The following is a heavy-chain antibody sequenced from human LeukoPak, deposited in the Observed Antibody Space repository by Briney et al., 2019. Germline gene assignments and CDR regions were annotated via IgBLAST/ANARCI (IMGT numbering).Heavy chain of an antibody. Sequence: PGRSLRLSCAASGFTFSSYGMHWVRQAPDKGLEWVAVISYDGSNKYYADSVKGRFTISRDNSKNTLYLQMNSLRAEDTAVYYCAKDPDSSGWLYYYYYYGMDVWGQGTTVTVSS. CDR1: GFTFSSYG. J-gene: IGHJ6*02. V-gene: IGHV3-30*18. CDR2: ISYDGSNK. CDR3: AKDPDSSGWLYYYYYYGMDV. D-gene: IGHD6-19*01.